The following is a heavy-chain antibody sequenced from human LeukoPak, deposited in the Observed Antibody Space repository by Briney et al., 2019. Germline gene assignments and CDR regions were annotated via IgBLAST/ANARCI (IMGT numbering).Heavy chain of an antibody. CDR3: ARYYPDSSGYYYWYAFDI. J-gene: IGHJ3*02. V-gene: IGHV4-59*08. Sequence: KTSETLSLTCTVSGGSISSYYWSWIRQPPGKGLEWIGYIYYSGSTNYNPSLKSRVTISVDTSKNQFSLKPSSVTAADTAVYYCARYYPDSSGYYYWYAFDIWGQGTMVTVSS. CDR2: IYYSGST. D-gene: IGHD3-22*01. CDR1: GGSISSYY.